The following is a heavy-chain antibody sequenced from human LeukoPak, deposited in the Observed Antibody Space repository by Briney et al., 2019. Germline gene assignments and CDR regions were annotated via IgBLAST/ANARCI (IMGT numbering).Heavy chain of an antibody. J-gene: IGHJ4*02. Sequence: SVKVSRKASGGTFSSYAISWVRQAPGQGLEWMGGIIPIFGTANYAQKFQGRVTITADESTSTAYMELSSLRSEDTAVYYCARVSDYYDSSGYYMIFDYWGQGTLVTVSS. CDR3: ARVSDYYDSSGYYMIFDY. D-gene: IGHD3-22*01. V-gene: IGHV1-69*01. CDR1: GGTFSSYA. CDR2: IIPIFGTA.